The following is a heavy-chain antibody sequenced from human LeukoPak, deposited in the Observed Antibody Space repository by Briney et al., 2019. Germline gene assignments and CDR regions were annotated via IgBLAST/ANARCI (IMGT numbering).Heavy chain of an antibody. CDR3: AASHTLWFGELLGWFDP. Sequence: TLSLTCTVSGGSISSGGYYWSWIRQHPGKGLEWIGYIYYSGSTYYNPSLKSRVTISVDTSKNQFSLKLSSVTAADTAVYYCAASHTLWFGELLGWFDPWGQGTLVTVSS. D-gene: IGHD3-10*01. J-gene: IGHJ5*02. CDR1: GGSISSGGYY. CDR2: IYYSGST. V-gene: IGHV4-31*03.